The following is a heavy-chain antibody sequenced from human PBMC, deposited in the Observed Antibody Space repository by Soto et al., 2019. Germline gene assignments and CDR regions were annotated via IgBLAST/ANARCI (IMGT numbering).Heavy chain of an antibody. D-gene: IGHD3-10*01. CDR2: INDSGST. Sequence: SETLSLTCTVSGGSISSYSWSWIRQPPGKGLECIGYINDSGSTNYNASLKSRVTISVDTSENQFPLKLSSVTAADTAVYYCARIITMVRGYGMDVWGQGTTVTVS. J-gene: IGHJ6*02. CDR1: GGSISSYS. CDR3: ARIITMVRGYGMDV. V-gene: IGHV4-59*01.